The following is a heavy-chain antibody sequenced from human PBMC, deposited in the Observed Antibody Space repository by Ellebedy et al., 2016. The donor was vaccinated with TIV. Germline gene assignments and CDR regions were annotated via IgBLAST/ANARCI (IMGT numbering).Heavy chain of an antibody. CDR2: IWYDGSNK. CDR3: ARGSGRGYPINWYFDL. V-gene: IGHV3-33*01. J-gene: IGHJ2*01. CDR1: GITFSRHG. D-gene: IGHD1-26*01. Sequence: GGSLRLXCAASGITFSRHGMHWVRQAPGKGLAWVAVIWYDGSNKYYADSVKGRFTISRDNSKNTLYLQMNSLRAEDTAVYYCARGSGRGYPINWYFDLWGRGTLVTVSS.